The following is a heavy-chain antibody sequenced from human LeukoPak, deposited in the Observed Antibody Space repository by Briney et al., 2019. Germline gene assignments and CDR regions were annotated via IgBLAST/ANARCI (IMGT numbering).Heavy chain of an antibody. CDR3: MRDFRGINNWNDRLDY. D-gene: IGHD1-20*01. CDR2: ISAYNGKT. CDR1: GYSFVSYG. Sequence: ASVNVSCKASGYSFVSYGINWVRQGTGQRLEWRGGISAYNGKTDVAQKLRGRVTMTTDTSTSTAYMELRGLRSDDTAVYYCMRDFRGINNWNDRLDYWGQGTLLTVSS. J-gene: IGHJ4*02. V-gene: IGHV1-18*01.